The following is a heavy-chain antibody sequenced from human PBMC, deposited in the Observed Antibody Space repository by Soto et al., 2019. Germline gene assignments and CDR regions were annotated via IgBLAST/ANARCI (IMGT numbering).Heavy chain of an antibody. CDR3: ARFFGAFPTYGTYYYYYGMDV. CDR1: GGTFSSYA. J-gene: IGHJ6*02. D-gene: IGHD3-10*01. CDR2: IIPIFGTA. Sequence: QVQLVQSGAEVKKPGSSVKVSCKASGGTFSSYAISWVRQAQGQGLEWMGGIIPIFGTANYAQKFQGRVTITADKSTSTAYMELSSLRSEDTAVYYCARFFGAFPTYGTYYYYYGMDVWGQGTTVTVSS. V-gene: IGHV1-69*06.